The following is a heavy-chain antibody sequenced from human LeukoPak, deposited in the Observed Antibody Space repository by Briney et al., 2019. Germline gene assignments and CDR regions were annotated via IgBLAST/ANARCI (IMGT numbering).Heavy chain of an antibody. Sequence: ASVKVSCKASGYTFGTHWMHWVRQAPGQGLEWMAIINPSGDFRSYAQKFQGRLTVTRDMSTRTVYMELSDLRPEDTAVYYCARDYSGEWEQLTGWWFDPWGQGTLVTVSS. CDR1: GYTFGTHW. CDR3: ARDYSGEWEQLTGWWFDP. V-gene: IGHV1-46*01. J-gene: IGHJ5*02. D-gene: IGHD1-26*01. CDR2: INPSGDFR.